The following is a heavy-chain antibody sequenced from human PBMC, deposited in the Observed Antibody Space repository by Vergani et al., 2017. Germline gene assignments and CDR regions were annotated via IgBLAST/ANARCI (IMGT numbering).Heavy chain of an antibody. CDR1: GFTFSSYA. V-gene: IGHV3-23*01. CDR2: ISCSGGSR. J-gene: IGHJ2*01. D-gene: IGHD1-26*01. CDR3: AREGSYSNWYFDL. Sequence: EVQLLESGGGLVQPGGSLRLSCAASGFTFSSYAMSWVRQAPGKGLEWVSAISCSGGSRYYAASVKGRFTISRDNSKNTLYLQMNSLRAEDTAVYYCAREGSYSNWYFDLWGRCTLVTDSA.